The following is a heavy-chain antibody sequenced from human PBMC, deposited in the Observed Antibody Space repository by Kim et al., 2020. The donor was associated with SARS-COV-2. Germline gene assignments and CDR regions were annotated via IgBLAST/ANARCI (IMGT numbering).Heavy chain of an antibody. CDR1: GTSIRDYY. CDR3: AQPYTSISNSPHLN. D-gene: IGHD3-16*01. Sequence: SETLSLTCTVSGTSIRDYYWSWIRQSPEKGLEWIGYIRDTGITNHNPSLESRVTMSMDKSKKQFSLRLNSMTAADTAVYYCAQPYTSISNSPHLNWSPGTLVTVSS. J-gene: IGHJ4*02. CDR2: IRDTGIT. V-gene: IGHV4-59*03.